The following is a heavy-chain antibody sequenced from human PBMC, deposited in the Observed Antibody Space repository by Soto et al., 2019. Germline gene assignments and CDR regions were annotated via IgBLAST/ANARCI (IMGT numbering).Heavy chain of an antibody. Sequence: SVKVSCKASGGTFSSYAISWVRQAPGQGLEWMGGIIPIFGTANYAQKFQGRVTITADESTSTAYMELSSLRSEDTAVYFCARDQERYFDWSPQQLVIPIFDYWGQGTLVTVSS. CDR1: GGTFSSYA. CDR2: IIPIFGTA. D-gene: IGHD3-9*01. CDR3: ARDQERYFDWSPQQLVIPIFDY. J-gene: IGHJ4*02. V-gene: IGHV1-69*13.